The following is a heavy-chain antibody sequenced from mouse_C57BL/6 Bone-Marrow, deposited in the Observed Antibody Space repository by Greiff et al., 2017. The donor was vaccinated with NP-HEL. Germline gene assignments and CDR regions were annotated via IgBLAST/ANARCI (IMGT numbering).Heavy chain of an antibody. V-gene: IGHV5-2*01. Sequence: EVKLMESGGGLVQPGESLKLSCESNEYEFPSPDMSWVRKTPEKRLALVAAINSDGGGTYYPDTMKSRFIISRDNTKKTLYLQMSSLRSEDTALYYCARHSGYYPNWYFDVWGTGTTVTVSS. D-gene: IGHD2-3*01. J-gene: IGHJ1*03. CDR2: INSDGGGT. CDR1: EYEFPSPD. CDR3: ARHSGYYPNWYFDV.